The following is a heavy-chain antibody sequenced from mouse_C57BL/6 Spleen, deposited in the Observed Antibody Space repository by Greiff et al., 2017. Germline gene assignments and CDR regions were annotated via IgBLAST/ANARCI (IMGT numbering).Heavy chain of an antibody. CDR3: ARQPYYNGSSWYFDV. D-gene: IGHD1-1*01. CDR2: IDPSDSET. V-gene: IGHV1-52*01. J-gene: IGHJ1*03. Sequence: VQLQQPGAELVRPGSSVKLSCKASGYTFTSYWMHWVKQRPLQGLEWIGNIDPSDSETHYNQKFKDKATLTVDKSSSTAYMQLSSLTSENSAVYDCARQPYYNGSSWYFDVWGTGTTVTVSS. CDR1: GYTFTSYW.